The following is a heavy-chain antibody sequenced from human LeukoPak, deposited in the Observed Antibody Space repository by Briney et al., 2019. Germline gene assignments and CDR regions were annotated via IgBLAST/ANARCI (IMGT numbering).Heavy chain of an antibody. CDR1: EFTFDTYV. D-gene: IGHD2-21*02. CDR2: ISGSGGST. Sequence: GGSLRLSCAASEFTFDTYVMSWVRQAPGKGLECVSSISGSGGSTYYASNVQGRITISRDVSKNTLFLKTNTLMGDDADTYSCANSGDSLLDYWGQGTLVTVSS. CDR3: ANSGDSLLDY. J-gene: IGHJ4*02. V-gene: IGHV3-23*01.